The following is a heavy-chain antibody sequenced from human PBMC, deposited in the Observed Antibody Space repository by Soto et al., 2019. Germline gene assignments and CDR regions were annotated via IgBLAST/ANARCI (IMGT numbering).Heavy chain of an antibody. V-gene: IGHV2-5*02. Sequence: QITLKESGPTLVKPTQTLTLPCTFSGFSLSTTRVGLGWIRQPPGEALEWLALLYWDDDKLYSPSLKRRLTITKDTSKNQVVLTLTNMDPVDTATYYCAHSKTSGMRYYFDYWGQGTLVTVSS. CDR3: AHSKTSGMRYYFDY. J-gene: IGHJ4*02. CDR2: LYWDDDK. CDR1: GFSLSTTRVG.